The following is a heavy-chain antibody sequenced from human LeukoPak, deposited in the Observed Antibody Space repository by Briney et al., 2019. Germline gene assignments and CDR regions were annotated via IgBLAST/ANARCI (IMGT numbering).Heavy chain of an antibody. CDR2: ISSSSSYI. J-gene: IGHJ6*04. V-gene: IGHV3-21*01. Sequence: GGSLRLSCAASGFTFSSYSMNWVRQAPGKGLEWVSSISSSSSYIYYADSVKGRFTISRDNAKNSLYLQMNSLRAEDTAVYYCARSFMVRGSYPYYYYGMDVWGEGTTVTVSS. D-gene: IGHD3-10*01. CDR1: GFTFSSYS. CDR3: ARSFMVRGSYPYYYYGMDV.